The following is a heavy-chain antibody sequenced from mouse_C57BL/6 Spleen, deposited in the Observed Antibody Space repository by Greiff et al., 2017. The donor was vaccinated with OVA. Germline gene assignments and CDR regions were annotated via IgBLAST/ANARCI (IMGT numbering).Heavy chain of an antibody. D-gene: IGHD4-1*01. Sequence: VQLQQPGAELVKPGASVKLSCKASGYTFTSYWMQWVKQRPGQGLEWIGEIDPSDSYTNYNQKFKGKATLTVDTSSSTAYMQLSSLTSEDSAVYYCARSSNWVFDYWGQGTTLTVSS. J-gene: IGHJ2*01. CDR1: GYTFTSYW. CDR2: IDPSDSYT. CDR3: ARSSNWVFDY. V-gene: IGHV1-50*01.